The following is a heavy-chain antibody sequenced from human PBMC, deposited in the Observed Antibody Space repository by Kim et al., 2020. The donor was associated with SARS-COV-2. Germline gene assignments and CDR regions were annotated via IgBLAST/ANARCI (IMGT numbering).Heavy chain of an antibody. CDR1: GFTFSSYS. CDR2: ISSSSSTI. D-gene: IGHD3-3*01. Sequence: GGSLRLSCAASGFTFSSYSMNWVRQAPGKGLEWVSYISSSSSTIYYADSVKGRFTISRDNAKNSLYLQMNSLRDEDTAVYYCARDPINYDPAPFDYWGQGTLVTVSS. J-gene: IGHJ4*02. V-gene: IGHV3-48*02. CDR3: ARDPINYDPAPFDY.